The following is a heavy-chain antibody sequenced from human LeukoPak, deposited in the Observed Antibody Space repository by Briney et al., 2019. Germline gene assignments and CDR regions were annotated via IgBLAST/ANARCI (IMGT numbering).Heavy chain of an antibody. CDR1: GDSISTYH. D-gene: IGHD6-6*01. V-gene: IGHV4-59*08. J-gene: IGHJ6*03. Sequence: SETVSLTCSVSGDSISTYHWNWIRKPPGKGLEWIGYMQSTGNSKYNPSLRSRVTMFVDTSKNQFSLKLSSVTAADTAVYYCARHARRSGYYYYYMDVWGKGTTVTVSS. CDR2: MQSTGNS. CDR3: ARHARRSGYYYYYMDV.